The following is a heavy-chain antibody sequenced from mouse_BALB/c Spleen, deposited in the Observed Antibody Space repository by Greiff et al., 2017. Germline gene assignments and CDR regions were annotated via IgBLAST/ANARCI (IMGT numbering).Heavy chain of an antibody. D-gene: IGHD1-1*01. J-gene: IGHJ4*01. CDR3: ARITTPYYAMDY. CDR2: IDPANGNT. CDR1: GFNIKDTY. V-gene: IGHV14-3*02. Sequence: EVKLVESGAELVKPGASVKLSCTASGFNIKDTYMHWVKQRPEQGLEWIGRIDPANGNTKYDPKFQGKATITADTSSNTAYLQLSSLTSEDTAVYYCARITTPYYAMDYWGQGTSVTVSS.